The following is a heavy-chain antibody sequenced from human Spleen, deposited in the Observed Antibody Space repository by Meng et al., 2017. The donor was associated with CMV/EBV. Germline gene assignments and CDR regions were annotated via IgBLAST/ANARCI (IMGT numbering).Heavy chain of an antibody. D-gene: IGHD3-22*01. J-gene: IGHJ4*02. V-gene: IGHV4-39*01. Sequence: MRSRSCYWGWIRQPPGKGLEWLGSIYYSGSTYYNPSLKSRVTISVDTSKNQFSLKLSSVTAADTAVYYCARQYYYDSSGYYPRHFDYWGQGTLVTVSS. CDR1: MRSRSCY. CDR3: ARQYYYDSSGYYPRHFDY. CDR2: IYYSGST.